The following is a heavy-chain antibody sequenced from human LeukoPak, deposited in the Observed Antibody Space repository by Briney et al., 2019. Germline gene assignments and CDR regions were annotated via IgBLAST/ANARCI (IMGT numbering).Heavy chain of an antibody. CDR3: ARGGYYDSSGYYNY. D-gene: IGHD3-22*01. CDR2: ISAYNGNT. J-gene: IGHJ4*02. V-gene: IGHV1-18*01. Sequence: GASVKVSCEASGYTFTSDGISWVRQAPGQGLEWMGWISAYNGNTNYAQKLQGRVTMTTDTSTSTAYMELRSLRSDDTAVYYCARGGYYDSSGYYNYWGQGTLVTVSS. CDR1: GYTFTSDG.